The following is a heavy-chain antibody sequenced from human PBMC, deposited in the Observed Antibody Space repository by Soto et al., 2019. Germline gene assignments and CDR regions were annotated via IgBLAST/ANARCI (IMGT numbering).Heavy chain of an antibody. CDR2: ISYDGSNK. J-gene: IGHJ3*02. Sequence: GGSLRLSCAASGFTFSSYAMHWVRQAPGKGLEWVAVISYDGSNKYYADSVKGRFTISRDNSKNTLYLQMNSLRAEDTAVYYCARGGLLWFGDDAFDIWGQGTMVTVSS. CDR3: ARGGLLWFGDDAFDI. V-gene: IGHV3-30-3*01. D-gene: IGHD3-10*01. CDR1: GFTFSSYA.